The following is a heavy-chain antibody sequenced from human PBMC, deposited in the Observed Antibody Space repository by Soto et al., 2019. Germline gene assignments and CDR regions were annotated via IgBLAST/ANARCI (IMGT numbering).Heavy chain of an antibody. Sequence: SETLSLTCTVSGGSISSYYCSWIRQAAGKGLEWIGRIHTSGSPNYNPSLKSRVTMSADTSKNQFSLKLTSVTAADTAVYYCATGGTYCDYWGQGTLVTVS. CDR1: GGSISSYY. V-gene: IGHV4-4*07. CDR2: IHTSGSP. CDR3: ATGGTYCDY. J-gene: IGHJ4*02.